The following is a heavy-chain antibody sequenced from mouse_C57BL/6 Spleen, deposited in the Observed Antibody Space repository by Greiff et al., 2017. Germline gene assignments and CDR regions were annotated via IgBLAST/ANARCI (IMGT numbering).Heavy chain of an antibody. CDR3: ARRGYSNHYYFDY. CDR2: IDPSDSDT. J-gene: IGHJ2*01. V-gene: IGHV1-50*01. CDR1: GYTFTSYW. D-gene: IGHD2-5*01. Sequence: QVQLQQPGAELVKPGASVKLSCKASGYTFTSYWMQWVKQRPGQGLEWIGEIDPSDSDTNYNQKFKGKATLTVDTSSSTAYMQLSSLTSEDSAVYYCARRGYSNHYYFDYWGQGTTLTVSS.